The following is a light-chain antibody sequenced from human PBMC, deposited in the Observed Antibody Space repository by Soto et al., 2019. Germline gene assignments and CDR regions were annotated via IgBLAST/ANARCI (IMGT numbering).Light chain of an antibody. Sequence: DIQMTQSPSSLSASVGDRVTITCRASQSISSYLNWYQQKPGKAPKLLIYASSSLQSGLPTRFSGGGSGTDFTLTISSLQPEDFATYYSQQSYSTSWTFGQGTKVEIK. V-gene: IGKV1-39*01. CDR2: ASS. CDR1: QSISSY. J-gene: IGKJ1*01. CDR3: QQSYSTSWT.